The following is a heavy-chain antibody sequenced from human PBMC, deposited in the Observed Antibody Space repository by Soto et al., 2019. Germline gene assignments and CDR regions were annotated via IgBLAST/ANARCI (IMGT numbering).Heavy chain of an antibody. CDR2: TYYRSKWYN. CDR3: VRLIGNSWLDF. Sequence: QVQLQQSEPGLVKPSQTLSLTCAISGDSVSSSSVTWNWIRQSPSRGLEWLGRTYYRSKWYNDYAESVKSRININPDTSKNQFSLHLNSVTPEDTAVYYCVRLIGNSWLDFWGQGTLVTVFS. J-gene: IGHJ5*01. D-gene: IGHD1-26*01. V-gene: IGHV6-1*01. CDR1: GDSVSSSSVT.